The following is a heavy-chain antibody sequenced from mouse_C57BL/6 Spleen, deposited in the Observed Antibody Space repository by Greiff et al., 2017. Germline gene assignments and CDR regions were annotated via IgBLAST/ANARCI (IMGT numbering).Heavy chain of an antibody. D-gene: IGHD4-1*01. Sequence: QVQLKQPGAELVKPGASVKLSCKASGYTFTSYWMQWVKQRPGQGLEWIGEIDPSDSYTNYNQKFKGKAPLTVDTSSSTAYMQLRSLTSEDSAVYYCARSAELGRIAYWGQGTLVTVSA. CDR1: GYTFTSYW. V-gene: IGHV1-50*01. J-gene: IGHJ3*01. CDR3: ARSAELGRIAY. CDR2: IDPSDSYT.